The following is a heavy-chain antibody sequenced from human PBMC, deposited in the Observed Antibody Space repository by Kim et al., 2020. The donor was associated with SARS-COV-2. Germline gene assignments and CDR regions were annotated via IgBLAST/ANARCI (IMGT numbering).Heavy chain of an antibody. CDR2: LLHSGTT. V-gene: IGHV4-39*01. CDR3: ARQGRIKAQVFTTKGMDV. Sequence: SETLSLTCTVSGVSITSDDYYWAWIRQPPGEGLEWIVSLLHSGTTYYNPSLKTRVTKSVDTSKNEVSLSLSSVTAADSGVYYCARQGRIKAQVFTTKGMDVWGQGTTVTVSS. CDR1: GVSITSDDYY. J-gene: IGHJ6*02. D-gene: IGHD3-22*01.